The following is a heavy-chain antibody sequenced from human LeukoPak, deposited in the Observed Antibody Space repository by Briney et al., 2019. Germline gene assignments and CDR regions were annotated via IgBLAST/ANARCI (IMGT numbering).Heavy chain of an antibody. CDR1: GYTFTSYG. CDR2: ISAYNGNT. Sequence: ASVKVSCKASGYTFTSYGISWVRQAPGQGLEWMGWISAYNGNTNYAQKLQGRVTMTTDTSTSTAYMDLRSLRSDDTAVYYCARVVTIFGVVITSFDYWGQGTLVTVSS. CDR3: ARVVTIFGVVITSFDY. V-gene: IGHV1-18*01. J-gene: IGHJ4*02. D-gene: IGHD3-3*01.